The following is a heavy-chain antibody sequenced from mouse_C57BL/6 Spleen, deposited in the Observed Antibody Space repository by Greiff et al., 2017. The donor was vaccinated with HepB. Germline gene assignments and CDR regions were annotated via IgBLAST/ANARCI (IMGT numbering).Heavy chain of an antibody. CDR3: ARHEEGRWYFDV. J-gene: IGHJ1*03. CDR1: GFTFSSYG. V-gene: IGHV5-6*01. D-gene: IGHD3-3*01. Sequence: EVQLVESGGDLVKPGGSLKLSCAASGFTFSSYGMSWVRQTPDKRLEWVATISSGGSYTYYPDSVKGRFTISRDNAKNTLYLQMSSLKSEDTAMYYCARHEEGRWYFDVWGTGTTVTVSS. CDR2: ISSGGSYT.